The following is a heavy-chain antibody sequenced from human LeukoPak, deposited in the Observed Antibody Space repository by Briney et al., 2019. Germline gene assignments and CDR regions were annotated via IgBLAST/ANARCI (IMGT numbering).Heavy chain of an antibody. D-gene: IGHD3-22*01. Sequence: KPSETLSLTCTVSGGSISSSSYYWGWIRQPPGKGLEWIGYIYYSGSTNYNPSLKSRVTISVDTSKNQFSLKLSSVTAADTAVYYCARSYYYDSSGYLFDAFDIWGQGTMVTVSS. V-gene: IGHV4-61*05. J-gene: IGHJ3*02. CDR3: ARSYYYDSSGYLFDAFDI. CDR2: IYYSGST. CDR1: GGSISSSSYY.